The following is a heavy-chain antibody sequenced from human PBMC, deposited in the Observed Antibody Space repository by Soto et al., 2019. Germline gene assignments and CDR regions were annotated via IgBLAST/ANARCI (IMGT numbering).Heavy chain of an antibody. Sequence: GGSLRLSCAASGFTFSSYGMHWVRQAPGKGLEWVAVIWYDGSNKYYADSVKGRFTISRDNSKNTLYLQMNSLRAEDTAVYYCARDSTYYDSSGYYTVPDYWGQGTRVTVSS. V-gene: IGHV3-33*01. J-gene: IGHJ4*02. CDR2: IWYDGSNK. D-gene: IGHD3-22*01. CDR3: ARDSTYYDSSGYYTVPDY. CDR1: GFTFSSYG.